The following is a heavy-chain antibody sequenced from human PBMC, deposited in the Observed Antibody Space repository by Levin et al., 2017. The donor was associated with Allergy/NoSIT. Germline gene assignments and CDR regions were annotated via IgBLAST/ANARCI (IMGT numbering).Heavy chain of an antibody. V-gene: IGHV3-9*01. D-gene: IGHD6-13*01. J-gene: IGHJ4*02. CDR2: ISWNSHKI. CDR3: AKGAAAAGDLFDY. Sequence: PGESLKISCAASGFTFDDYAMHWVRQAPGKGLEWVSSISWNSHKIDYADSVKGRFTISRDTAKNSLFLQMNSLTAEDTALYYCAKGAAAAGDLFDYWGQGTLVTVSS. CDR1: GFTFDDYA.